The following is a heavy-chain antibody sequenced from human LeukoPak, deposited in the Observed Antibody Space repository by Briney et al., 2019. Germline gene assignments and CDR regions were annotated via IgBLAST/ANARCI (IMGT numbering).Heavy chain of an antibody. CDR1: GYTFTGYY. D-gene: IGHD1-7*01. Sequence: GSVKVSCKASGYTFTGYYMHWVRQAPGQGLEWMAWIRVNSGDTKYAQKFQGRVTMTTDTSTSTAYMELRSLRSDDTAVYYCARENNWNYRGGDWFDPWGQGTLVTVSS. J-gene: IGHJ5*02. CDR3: ARENNWNYRGGDWFDP. V-gene: IGHV1-2*02. CDR2: IRVNSGDT.